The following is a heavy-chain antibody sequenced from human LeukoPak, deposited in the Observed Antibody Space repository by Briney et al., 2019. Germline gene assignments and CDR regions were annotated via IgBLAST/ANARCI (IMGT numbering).Heavy chain of an antibody. CDR2: IYYSGST. CDR1: GGSISSSSFY. J-gene: IGHJ6*03. V-gene: IGHV4-39*07. Sequence: SETLSLTCTVSGGSISSSSFYWGWIRQPPGKGLEWIGSIYYSGSTYYNPSLKTRVTISVDTSRNQFSMQLSSETAADTVVYYCARHEFGGGYYYYYYMDVWGKGTTVTISS. CDR3: ARHEFGGGYYYYYYMDV. D-gene: IGHD3-10*01.